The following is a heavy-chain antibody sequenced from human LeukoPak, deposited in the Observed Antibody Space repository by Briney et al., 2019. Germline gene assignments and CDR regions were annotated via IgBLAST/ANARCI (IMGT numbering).Heavy chain of an antibody. CDR2: ISYDGSNK. J-gene: IGHJ4*02. D-gene: IGHD2-15*01. Sequence: QPGRSLRLSCAASGFTFSSYCMHWVRQAPGKGLEWVAVISYDGSNKYYAGSVKGRFTIPRDNSNNTLYLQINSLGAEDTALYYCGKTQSSLRYCSGGSCWTGYFDYWGQGTLVTVSS. CDR3: GKTQSSLRYCSGGSCWTGYFDY. CDR1: GFTFSSYC. V-gene: IGHV3-30*18.